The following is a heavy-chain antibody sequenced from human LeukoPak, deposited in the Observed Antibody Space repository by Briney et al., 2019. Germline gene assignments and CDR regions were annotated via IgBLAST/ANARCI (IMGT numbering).Heavy chain of an antibody. J-gene: IGHJ4*02. CDR2: INHSGST. V-gene: IGHV4-34*01. Sequence: SETLSLTCAVYGGSFSGYYWSWIRQPPGKGLEWIGEINHSGSTNYNPSLKSRVTISVDTSKNQFSLKLSSVTAADTAVYYCARCARNYYRSGSYYTRSYYFDYWGQGTLVTVSS. CDR1: GGSFSGYY. CDR3: ARCARNYYRSGSYYTRSYYFDY. D-gene: IGHD3-10*01.